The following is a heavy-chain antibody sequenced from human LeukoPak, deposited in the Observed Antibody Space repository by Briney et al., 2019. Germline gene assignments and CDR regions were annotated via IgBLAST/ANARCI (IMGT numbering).Heavy chain of an antibody. CDR3: ASSSLERASYNWFDP. Sequence: SETLSLTCAVSGYSISSGYYWGWIRQPPGKGLDWIGSIYHSGSTYYNPSLKSRVTISVDTSKNQFSLKLSSVTAADTAVYYCASSSLERASYNWFDPWGQGTLVTVSS. J-gene: IGHJ5*02. CDR1: GYSISSGYY. CDR2: IYHSGST. D-gene: IGHD3-3*01. V-gene: IGHV4-38-2*01.